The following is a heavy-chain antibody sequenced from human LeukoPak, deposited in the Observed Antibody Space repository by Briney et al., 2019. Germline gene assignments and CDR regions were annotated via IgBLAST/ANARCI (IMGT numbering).Heavy chain of an antibody. V-gene: IGHV1-24*01. CDR3: AIPIGSVAGDYCYGMDV. CDR1: GYTLTELS. J-gene: IGHJ6*02. Sequence: ASVKVSCKVSGYTLTELSMHWVRQAPGKGLEWMGGFDPEDGETIYAQKFQGRVTITADESTSTAYMELSSLRSEDTAVYYCAIPIGSVAGDYCYGMDVWGQGTTVTVSS. D-gene: IGHD6-19*01. CDR2: FDPEDGET.